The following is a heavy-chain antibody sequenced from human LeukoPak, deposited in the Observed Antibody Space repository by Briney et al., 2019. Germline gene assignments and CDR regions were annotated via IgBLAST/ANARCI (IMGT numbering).Heavy chain of an antibody. Sequence: GGSLRLSCAASGFTFSSYAMNWVRQAPGKGLEWVAATSSSDAGTYHADSVRGRFTISRDNSKNTLYLQMNSLRAEDAAVYFCAKAPVTSCRGAYCYPFDSWGQGTLVTVSS. CDR2: TSSSDAGT. V-gene: IGHV3-23*01. CDR1: GFTFSSYA. J-gene: IGHJ4*02. D-gene: IGHD2-21*01. CDR3: AKAPVTSCRGAYCYPFDS.